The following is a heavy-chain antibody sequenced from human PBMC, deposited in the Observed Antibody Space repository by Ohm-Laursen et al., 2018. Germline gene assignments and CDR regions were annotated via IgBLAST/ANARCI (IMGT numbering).Heavy chain of an antibody. J-gene: IGHJ3*01. D-gene: IGHD5-24*01. CDR1: GYSISSGYF. CDR2: IYYSGST. V-gene: IGHV4-61*01. CDR3: AKYRTDGYNYDAFAV. Sequence: SETLSLTCAVSGYSISSGYFWSWMRQPPGKELEWIGHIYYSGSTTYNPSLKSRVTISVDTSKSQFSLRLSSVTAADTAVYYCAKYRTDGYNYDAFAVWGQGTMVTVSS.